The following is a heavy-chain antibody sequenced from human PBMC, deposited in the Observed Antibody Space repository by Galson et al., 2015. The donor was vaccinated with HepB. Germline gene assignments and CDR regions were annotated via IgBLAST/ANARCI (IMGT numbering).Heavy chain of an antibody. CDR1: GFTFSDYS. Sequence: SLRLSCAVSGFTFSDYSMNWVRQAPGKGLEWVSLISGYSNYIYYADSVKGRFTVSRDNSKNSLYLDMNGLRAEDTAVYYCVRDSPIFRLFINDYWGQGTLVTVSS. V-gene: IGHV3-21*06. D-gene: IGHD3/OR15-3a*01. CDR3: VRDSPIFRLFINDY. J-gene: IGHJ4*02. CDR2: ISGYSNYI.